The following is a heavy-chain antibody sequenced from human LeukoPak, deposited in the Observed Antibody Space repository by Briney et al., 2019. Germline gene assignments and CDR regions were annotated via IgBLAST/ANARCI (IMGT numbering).Heavy chain of an antibody. V-gene: IGHV3-7*01. CDR2: INKDGSTK. D-gene: IGHD3-22*01. J-gene: IGHJ6*02. Sequence: PGGSLRLSCAASGFTFSSYWMHWVRQAPGKGLEWVASINKDGSTKNHVDSVKGRFTISRDDAKNSLSLQMTSLTVEDAAVYYCAKDLHYYTSDVWGQGTTVTVSS. CDR3: AKDLHYYTSDV. CDR1: GFTFSSYW.